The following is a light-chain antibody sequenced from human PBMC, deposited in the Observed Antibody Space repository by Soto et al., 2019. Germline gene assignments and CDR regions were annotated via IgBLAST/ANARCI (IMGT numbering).Light chain of an antibody. J-gene: IGLJ1*01. Sequence: QSVLAQPASVSGSPGQSITISCTRTSSDVGDYDFVSSYQQHRDNAPKLMNYEVSNRPSGVSYRFSGSKSVHTATLTISGLQAEDEADYYCSSYTTSSTRVFGTGTKVTLL. V-gene: IGLV2-14*03. CDR2: EVS. CDR1: SSDVGDYDF. CDR3: SSYTTSSTRV.